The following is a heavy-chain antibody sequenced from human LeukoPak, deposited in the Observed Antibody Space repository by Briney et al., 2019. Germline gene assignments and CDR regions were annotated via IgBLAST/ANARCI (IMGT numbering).Heavy chain of an antibody. J-gene: IGHJ4*02. CDR3: ARDHYGDLSFDY. D-gene: IGHD4-17*01. CDR1: GGSISSGGYY. V-gene: IGHV4-31*03. CDR2: IYYSGST. Sequence: SETLSLTCTVSGGSISSGGYYWSWIRQHPGKGLEWMGYIYYSGSTYYNPSLKSRVTISVDTSKNQFSLKLSSVTAADTAVYYCARDHYGDLSFDYWGQGTLVTVSS.